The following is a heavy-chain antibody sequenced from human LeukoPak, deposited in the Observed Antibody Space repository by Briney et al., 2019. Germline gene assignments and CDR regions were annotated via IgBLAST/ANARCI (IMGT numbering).Heavy chain of an antibody. CDR1: GFTFGDYA. V-gene: IGHV3-49*03. CDR2: IRSKAYGGTT. D-gene: IGHD3-16*02. Sequence: PAGSLRLSCTASGFTFGDYAMSWFRQAPGKGLEWVGFIRSKAYGGTTEYAASVKGRFTISRDDSKSIAYLQMNSLKTEDTAVYYCTRERGSFMITFGGVIVNWFDPWGQGTLVTVSS. J-gene: IGHJ5*02. CDR3: TRERGSFMITFGGVIVNWFDP.